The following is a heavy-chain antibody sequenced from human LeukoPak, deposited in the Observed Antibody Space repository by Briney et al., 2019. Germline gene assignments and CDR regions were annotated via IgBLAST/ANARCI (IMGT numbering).Heavy chain of an antibody. J-gene: IGHJ4*02. CDR3: ARRYYDFWSGYSYYFDY. D-gene: IGHD3-3*01. V-gene: IGHV3-7*01. CDR1: GFTFSNAW. CDR2: IKKDGSEK. Sequence: PGGSPRLSCAASGFTFSNAWMSWVRQAPGKGLEWVANIKKDGSEKYYVDSVKGRFTISRDNAKNSLYLQMNSLRAEDTAVYYCARRYYDFWSGYSYYFDYWGQGTLVTVSS.